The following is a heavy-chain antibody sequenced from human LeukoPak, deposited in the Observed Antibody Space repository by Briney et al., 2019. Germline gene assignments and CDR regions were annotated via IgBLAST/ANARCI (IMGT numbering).Heavy chain of an antibody. J-gene: IGHJ4*02. D-gene: IGHD3-16*01. CDR3: AKERYVSGSYYFDY. V-gene: IGHV3-23*01. Sequence: GGSLRLSCAASGFTFSSYAMSWVRQAPGKGLEWVSAISGSGGSTYYADSVKGRFTTSRDNSKNTLYLQMTRLRPEDTAVYDCAKERYVSGSYYFDYWGQGTLVTVSS. CDR2: ISGSGGST. CDR1: GFTFSSYA.